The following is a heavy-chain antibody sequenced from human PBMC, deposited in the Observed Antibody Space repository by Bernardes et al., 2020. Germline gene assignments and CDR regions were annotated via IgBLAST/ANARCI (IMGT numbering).Heavy chain of an antibody. CDR2: IYYSGST. V-gene: IGHV4-39*01. Sequence: SETLSLTCTVSGGSISSSSYYWGWIRQPPGKGLEWIGSIYYSGSTYYNPSLKSRVTISVDTSKNQFSLKLSSVTAADTAVYYCARQFIRRGNWFDPWGQGTLVTVSS. CDR3: ARQFIRRGNWFDP. D-gene: IGHD3-10*01. CDR1: GGSISSSSYY. J-gene: IGHJ5*02.